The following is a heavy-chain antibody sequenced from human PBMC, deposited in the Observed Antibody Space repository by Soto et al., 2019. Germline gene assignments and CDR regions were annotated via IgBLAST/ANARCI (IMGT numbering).Heavy chain of an antibody. CDR2: INAGNGNT. J-gene: IGHJ4*02. V-gene: IGHV1-3*01. D-gene: IGHD6-13*01. CDR3: ARKQQLLYYFDY. Sequence: VSVKGSCKGSGYTITGDAMHWVRQAPGQRLEWMGWINAGNGNTKYSQKFQGRVTITRDTSASTAYMELSSLRSEDTAVYYCARKQQLLYYFDYWGQGTLVTVSS. CDR1: GYTITGDA.